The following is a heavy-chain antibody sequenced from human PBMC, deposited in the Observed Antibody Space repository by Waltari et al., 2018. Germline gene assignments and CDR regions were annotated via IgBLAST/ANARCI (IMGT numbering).Heavy chain of an antibody. Sequence: QVQLQESGPGLVKPSETLSLTCTVSGGSISSSSYYWGWIRQPPGKGLEWIGSIYYSGSTYYHPSLKSRVTISVDTSKNQFSLKLSSVTAADTAVYYCARGKQNQLELPAFGFWPWGQGTLVTVSS. V-gene: IGHV4-39*07. J-gene: IGHJ5*02. D-gene: IGHD1-7*01. CDR1: GGSISSSSYY. CDR3: ARGKQNQLELPAFGFWP. CDR2: IYYSGST.